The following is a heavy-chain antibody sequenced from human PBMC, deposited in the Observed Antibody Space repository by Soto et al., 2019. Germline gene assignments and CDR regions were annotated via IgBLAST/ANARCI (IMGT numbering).Heavy chain of an antibody. V-gene: IGHV4-59*08. CDR1: AGSTRAYY. D-gene: IGHD3-22*01. J-gene: IGHJ4*02. CDR2: IYYTGTT. CDR3: ARLGGYYQAFDS. Sequence: SETLSLTCTVSAGSTRAYYWGWFRQSPGKGLDWIGYIYYTGTTKYNPSLKSRVTISVDSSKNQFSLKLDSVTAADTAVYYCARLGGYYQAFDSWGQGTLVTVS.